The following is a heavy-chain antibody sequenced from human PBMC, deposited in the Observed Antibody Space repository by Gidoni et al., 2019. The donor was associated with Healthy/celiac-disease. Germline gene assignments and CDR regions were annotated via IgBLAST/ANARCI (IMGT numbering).Heavy chain of an antibody. D-gene: IGHD6-19*01. V-gene: IGHV3-30-3*01. CDR2: ISYDGSNK. CDR3: ARGRPAQRLVFYFDY. J-gene: IGHJ4*02. Sequence: QVQLVESGGGVVQPGRSLRLSCAASGFTFSSYAMHWVRQAPGKGLEWVAVISYDGSNKYYADSVKGRFTISRDNSKNTLYLQMNSLRAEDTAVYYCARGRPAQRLVFYFDYWGQGTLVTVSS. CDR1: GFTFSSYA.